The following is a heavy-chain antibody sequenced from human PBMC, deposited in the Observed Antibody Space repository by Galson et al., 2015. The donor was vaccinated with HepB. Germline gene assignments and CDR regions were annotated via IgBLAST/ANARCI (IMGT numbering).Heavy chain of an antibody. Sequence: SLRLSCAASGFTFSSYGMHWVRQAPGKGLEWVAVIWYDASYKYYADSVKGRFTVSRDNSKNTLYLQMNSLRAEDTAVYSCARDPSGKNYYYYYMDVWGRGTTVTVSS. V-gene: IGHV3-33*01. CDR2: IWYDASYK. J-gene: IGHJ6*03. CDR1: GFTFSSYG. CDR3: ARDPSGKNYYYYYMDV. D-gene: IGHD3-10*01.